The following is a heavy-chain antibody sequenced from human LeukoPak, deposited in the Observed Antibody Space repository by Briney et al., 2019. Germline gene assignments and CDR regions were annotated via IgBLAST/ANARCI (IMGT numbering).Heavy chain of an antibody. CDR2: IYHSGST. D-gene: IGHD3-22*01. J-gene: IGHJ4*02. CDR3: ARLGDSSGYYAFDY. V-gene: IGHV4-4*02. Sequence: SETLSLTCAVSGGSISSSNWWSWVRQPPGKGLEWIGEIYHSGSTNYNPSLKSRVTISVDESKNHFSLKLSSVTAADTAVYYCARLGDSSGYYAFDYWGQGTLVTVSS. CDR1: GGSISSSNW.